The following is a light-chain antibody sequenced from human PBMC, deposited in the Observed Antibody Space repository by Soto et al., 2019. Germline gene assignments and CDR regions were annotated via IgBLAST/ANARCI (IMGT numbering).Light chain of an antibody. J-gene: IGLJ1*01. CDR2: EVT. Sequence: QSVLTQPASVSGSPGQSITIFCGGTSSDVGGYNYVSWYQQHPDTAPKLLIYEVTIRPSGISDRFSGSKSGNTASLTISGLQAEDEADYYCSSYTTSTTLVVFGTGTKVTVL. CDR3: SSYTTSTTLVV. V-gene: IGLV2-14*01. CDR1: SSDVGGYNY.